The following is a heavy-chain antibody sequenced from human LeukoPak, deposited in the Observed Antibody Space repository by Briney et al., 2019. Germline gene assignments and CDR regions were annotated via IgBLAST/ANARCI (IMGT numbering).Heavy chain of an antibody. CDR2: IYTSGST. D-gene: IGHD5-12*01. V-gene: IGHV4-4*07. Sequence: SETLSLTCTVSGGSISSYYWSWIRQPPGKGLEWIGRIYTSGSTNYNPSLKSRVTMSVDTSKNQFCLKLSSVTAADTAVYYCARDDSGYEYNWFDPWGQGTLVTVSS. CDR3: ARDDSGYEYNWFDP. CDR1: GGSISSYY. J-gene: IGHJ5*02.